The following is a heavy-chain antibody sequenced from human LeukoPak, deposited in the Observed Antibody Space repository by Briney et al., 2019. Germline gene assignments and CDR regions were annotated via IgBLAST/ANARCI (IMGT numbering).Heavy chain of an antibody. Sequence: GRSLRLSCAASGFTFSSYAMHWVRQAPGKGLEWVAVISYDGSNKYYAGSVKGRFTISRDNSKNTLYLQMNSLRAEDTAVYYCAREREDIVVVPAALYFDYWGQGTLVTVSS. J-gene: IGHJ4*02. D-gene: IGHD2-2*01. V-gene: IGHV3-30-3*01. CDR2: ISYDGSNK. CDR1: GFTFSSYA. CDR3: AREREDIVVVPAALYFDY.